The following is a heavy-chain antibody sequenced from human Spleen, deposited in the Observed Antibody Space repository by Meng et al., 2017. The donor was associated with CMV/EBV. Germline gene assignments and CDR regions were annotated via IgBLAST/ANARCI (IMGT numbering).Heavy chain of an antibody. CDR2: IYSGGST. Sequence: GGSLRLSCAASGFTVSSNYMSWVRQAPGKGLEWVSIIYSGGSTYYADSVKGRFTISRDNSKNTLYLQMNTLRPEDTAVYYCARPYRFSNHYYYYGMDVWGQGTTVTVSS. V-gene: IGHV3-66*02. J-gene: IGHJ6*02. CDR3: ARPYRFSNHYYYYGMDV. D-gene: IGHD3-16*02. CDR1: GFTVSSNY.